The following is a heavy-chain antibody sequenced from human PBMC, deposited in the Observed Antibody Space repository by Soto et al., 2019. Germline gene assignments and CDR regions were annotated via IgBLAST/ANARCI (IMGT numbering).Heavy chain of an antibody. V-gene: IGHV3-23*01. D-gene: IGHD3-16*01. CDR2: IGGSGGRT. Sequence: VGSLRLSCVASGFPFSSYAMSWVRQTPGKGLEWVSGIGGSGGRTYYADSVKGRFTISRDNSNNTLSLQMHILRVEDTAVYFCAKGGYYSLFDIWGQGTMVTVSS. CDR1: GFPFSSYA. CDR3: AKGGYYSLFDI. J-gene: IGHJ3*02.